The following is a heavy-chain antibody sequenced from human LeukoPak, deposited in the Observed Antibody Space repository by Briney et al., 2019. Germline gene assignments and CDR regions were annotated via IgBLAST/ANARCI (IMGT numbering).Heavy chain of an antibody. CDR2: ISAYNGNT. Sequence: ASVKVSCKASGYTFTSYGISWVRQAPGQGLEWMGWISAYNGNTNYAQKLQGRVTMTTDTSPSRAYMELRSLRSDDTAVYYCARGWGWDYDILTGYYHFDYWGQGTLVTVSS. CDR1: GYTFTSYG. CDR3: ARGWGWDYDILTGYYHFDY. J-gene: IGHJ4*02. V-gene: IGHV1-18*01. D-gene: IGHD3-9*01.